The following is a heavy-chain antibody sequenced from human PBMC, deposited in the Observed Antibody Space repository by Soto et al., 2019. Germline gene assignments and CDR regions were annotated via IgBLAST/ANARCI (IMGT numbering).Heavy chain of an antibody. J-gene: IGHJ5*02. D-gene: IGHD1-26*01. CDR1: GFSLSSSGVG. V-gene: IGHV2-5*01. Sequence: SGPTLVNPTQTLTLTCTFSGFSLSSSGVGVGWIRQPPGKALEWLALIYWNDDKRYSPSLKSRLTITKHTSKNQVVLTMTNMDPVDTATYFCAHSESLLVDQHWFDPWGQGTLVTVSS. CDR2: IYWNDDK. CDR3: AHSESLLVDQHWFDP.